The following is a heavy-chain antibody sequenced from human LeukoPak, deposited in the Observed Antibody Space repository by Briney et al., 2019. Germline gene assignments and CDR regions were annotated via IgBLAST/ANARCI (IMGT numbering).Heavy chain of an antibody. D-gene: IGHD6-13*01. CDR3: AKDSTSSWYGYFDY. Sequence: GGSLRLSCATSGFTFSSYDMHWVRQAPGKGLEWVAFIWNDGSNKNYADSVKGRFTISRDDSMKTLYLQMNSLRTEDTAVYYCAKDSTSSWYGYFDYWGQGTLVTVSS. V-gene: IGHV3-30*02. J-gene: IGHJ4*02. CDR1: GFTFSSYD. CDR2: IWNDGSNK.